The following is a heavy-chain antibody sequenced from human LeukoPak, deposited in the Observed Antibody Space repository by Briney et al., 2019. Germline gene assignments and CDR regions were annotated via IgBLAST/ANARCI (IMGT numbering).Heavy chain of an antibody. J-gene: IGHJ4*02. Sequence: PGGSLRLSCAASGFTFSSYEMNWVRQAPGKGLEWVSYISSSGSTIYYADSVKGRFTTSRDNAKNSLYLQMNSLRAEDTAVYYCASHSAWYLRSLDYWGQGTLVTVSS. CDR2: ISSSGSTI. D-gene: IGHD6-19*01. CDR1: GFTFSSYE. V-gene: IGHV3-48*03. CDR3: ASHSAWYLRSLDY.